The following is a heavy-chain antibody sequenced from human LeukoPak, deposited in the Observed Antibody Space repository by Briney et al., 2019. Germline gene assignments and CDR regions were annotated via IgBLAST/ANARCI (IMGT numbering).Heavy chain of an antibody. D-gene: IGHD6-19*01. CDR1: GFTFSTYW. J-gene: IGHJ6*02. Sequence: GGSLRLSCAASGFTFSTYWMHWVRQAPGKGLVWVSCINSDGSSPSYADSVKGRFTISRDNAKTTVYLKMNSLRAEDTAVYYCARWGSSGWYPMDVWGQGTTVTVSS. CDR2: INSDGSSP. CDR3: ARWGSSGWYPMDV. V-gene: IGHV3-74*01.